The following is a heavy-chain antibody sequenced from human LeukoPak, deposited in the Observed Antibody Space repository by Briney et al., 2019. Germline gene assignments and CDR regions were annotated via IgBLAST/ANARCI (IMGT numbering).Heavy chain of an antibody. V-gene: IGHV4-61*01. CDR2: IYYSGST. Sequence: SETLSLTCTVSGGSVSSGSYYWSWIRQPPGKGLEWIGYIYYSGSTNYNPSLKSRVTISVDTSKNQFSLKLSSVTAADTAVYYCARADFAAASRGYYYYYYGMDVWGQGTTVTVSS. D-gene: IGHD2-2*01. CDR1: GGSVSSGSYY. J-gene: IGHJ6*02. CDR3: ARADFAAASRGYYYYYYGMDV.